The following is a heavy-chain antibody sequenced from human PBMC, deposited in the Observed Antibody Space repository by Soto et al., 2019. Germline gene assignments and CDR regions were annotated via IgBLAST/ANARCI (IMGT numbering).Heavy chain of an antibody. CDR1: GYSFTSYW. Sequence: GESLKISCKGSGYSFTSYWISWVRQMPGKGLEWMGRIDPSDSYTNYSPSFQGHVTISADKSISTAYLQWSSLKASDTAMYYCATGWEYCSSTSCYAEDYWGQGTLVTVSS. V-gene: IGHV5-10-1*01. CDR3: ATGWEYCSSTSCYAEDY. J-gene: IGHJ4*02. D-gene: IGHD2-2*01. CDR2: IDPSDSYT.